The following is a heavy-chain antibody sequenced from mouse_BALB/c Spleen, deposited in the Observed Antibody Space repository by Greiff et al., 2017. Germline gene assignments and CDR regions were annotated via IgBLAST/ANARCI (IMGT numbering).Heavy chain of an antibody. Sequence: EVKLVESGGGLVKPGGSLKLSCAASGFTLSSYAMSWVRQTPGKRLEWVASISSGGSTYYPDSVKGRFTLSRDNARNILYLQMSSLRSEDTAMYYCAREGMVTTLYFDYWGQGTTLTVSS. V-gene: IGHV5-6-5*01. CDR1: GFTLSSYA. CDR2: ISSGGST. CDR3: AREGMVTTLYFDY. D-gene: IGHD2-10*02. J-gene: IGHJ2*01.